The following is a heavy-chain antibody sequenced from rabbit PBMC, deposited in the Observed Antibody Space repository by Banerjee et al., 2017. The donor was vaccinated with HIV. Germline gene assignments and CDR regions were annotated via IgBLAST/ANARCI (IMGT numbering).Heavy chain of an antibody. Sequence: QEQLEESGGDLVKPEGSLTLTCTASGFSFSSSYWLCWVRQVPGKGLEWIGCIYSGDGSTYYASWVNGRFTISQTSSTTVALQMTSLTAADTATYFCARDRDTGSVYYFDLWGQGTLVTVS. CDR3: ARDRDTGSVYYFDL. J-gene: IGHJ3*01. V-gene: IGHV1S45*01. CDR1: GFSFSSSYW. D-gene: IGHD8-1*01. CDR2: IYSGDGST.